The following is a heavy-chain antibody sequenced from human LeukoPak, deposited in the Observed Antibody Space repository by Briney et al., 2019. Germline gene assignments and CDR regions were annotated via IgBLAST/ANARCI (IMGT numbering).Heavy chain of an antibody. CDR3: ARTADCAAGYYIDY. D-gene: IGHD6-13*01. J-gene: IGHJ4*02. CDR1: GFTFSSYT. CDR2: ISGSSRHK. Sequence: AGSLRRSCAASGFTFSSYTRNWVRQAPGKGLEWFSSISGSSRHKYYAYPVKGRFTISRDNAKNSLYLQMNSLRAEDTAVYYCARTADCAAGYYIDYWGQGTLVTVSS. V-gene: IGHV3-21*01.